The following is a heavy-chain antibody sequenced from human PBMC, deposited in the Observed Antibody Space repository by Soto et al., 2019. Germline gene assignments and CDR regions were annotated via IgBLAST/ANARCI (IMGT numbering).Heavy chain of an antibody. CDR2: IYPGDSDT. V-gene: IGHV5-51*01. D-gene: IGHD5-12*01. J-gene: IGHJ3*02. CDR1: GYSFTSYW. Sequence: GESLKISCKGSGYSFTSYWIGWVRQMPGKGLEWMGIIYPGDSDTRYSPSFQGQVTISADKSISTAYLQWSSLKASDTAMFYCASEMATNPDAFDIWGQGTMVTVSS. CDR3: ASEMATNPDAFDI.